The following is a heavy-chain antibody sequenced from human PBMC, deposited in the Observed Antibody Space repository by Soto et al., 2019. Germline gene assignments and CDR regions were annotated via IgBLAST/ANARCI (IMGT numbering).Heavy chain of an antibody. CDR3: ATNVAAAGTYGDY. V-gene: IGHV3-21*01. CDR2: ISSSSSYI. J-gene: IGHJ4*02. Sequence: EVQLVESGGGLVKPGGSLRLSCAASGFTFSSYSMNWVRQAPGKGLEWVSSISSSSSYIYYADSVKGRFTISRDNAKNSLYLQMNSLRAEDTAVYYCATNVAAAGTYGDYWGQGTLVTVSS. CDR1: GFTFSSYS. D-gene: IGHD6-13*01.